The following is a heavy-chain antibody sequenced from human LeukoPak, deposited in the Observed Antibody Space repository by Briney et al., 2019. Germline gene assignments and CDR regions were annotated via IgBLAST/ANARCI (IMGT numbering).Heavy chain of an antibody. V-gene: IGHV4-31*03. D-gene: IGHD2-15*01. CDR3: ARDCSAGSCSIGIFDF. Sequence: PSETLSLTCTVSGDSISSGGHYWSWICQHPGKGLEWIGYISHSGSTSYSPSLKSRATISVDTSKNQFSLKLSSVTVADTAVYFCARDCSAGSCSIGIFDFWGQGTLVSVSS. CDR2: ISHSGST. J-gene: IGHJ4*02. CDR1: GDSISSGGHY.